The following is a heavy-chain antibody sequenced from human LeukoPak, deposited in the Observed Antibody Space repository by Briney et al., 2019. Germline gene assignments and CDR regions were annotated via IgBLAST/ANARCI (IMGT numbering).Heavy chain of an antibody. CDR2: ISYDGSNK. CDR3: ARAPPRYNFWSGYKPTYYYYYGMDV. V-gene: IGHV3-30-3*01. CDR1: GFTFSSYA. D-gene: IGHD3-3*01. Sequence: GGSLRLSCAASGFTFSSYAMHWVRQAPGKGLEWVAVISYDGSNKYYADSVKGRFTISRDNPKNTLYLQMNSLRAEDTAVYYCARAPPRYNFWSGYKPTYYYYYGMDVWGQGTTVTVSS. J-gene: IGHJ6*02.